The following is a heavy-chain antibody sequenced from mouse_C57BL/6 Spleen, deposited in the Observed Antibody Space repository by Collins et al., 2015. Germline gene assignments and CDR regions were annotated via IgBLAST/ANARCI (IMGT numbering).Heavy chain of an antibody. D-gene: IGHD1-1*01. V-gene: IGHV1-55*01. CDR3: AGGYYGSSYYFDY. Sequence: QVQLQQPGAELVKPGASVKMSCKASGYTFTSYWITWVKQRPGQGLEWIGDIYPGSGSTNYNEKFKSKASLTVDTSSSTAYMQLSSLTSEDSAVYYCAGGYYGSSYYFDYRGQGTTLTVSS. CDR2: IYPGSGST. CDR1: GYTFTSYW. J-gene: IGHJ2*01.